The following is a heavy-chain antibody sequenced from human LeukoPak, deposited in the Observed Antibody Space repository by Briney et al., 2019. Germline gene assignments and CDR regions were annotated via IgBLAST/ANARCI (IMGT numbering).Heavy chain of an antibody. J-gene: IGHJ1*01. V-gene: IGHV3-74*01. D-gene: IGHD3-22*01. CDR2: IKSDGST. Sequence: GGSLRLSSAASAFTFSTYWMHWFRQAPGKGLVWFSRIKSDGSTNYADSVKGRFTISRDNAKNTVSLQMNSLRPEDTGVYYCARAPSEIGGYYPEYFRHWGQGTLVTVSS. CDR3: ARAPSEIGGYYPEYFRH. CDR1: AFTFSTYW.